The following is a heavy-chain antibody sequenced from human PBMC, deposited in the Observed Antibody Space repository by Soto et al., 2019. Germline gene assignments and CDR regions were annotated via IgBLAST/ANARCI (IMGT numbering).Heavy chain of an antibody. CDR2: IWSDGSNK. Sequence: QVQLVQSGGGVVQPGRSLRLSCAASGFTFSTYGMHWVRQAPGKGLEWVALIWSDGSNKYYADSVKGRFTISRDNSKKPLYLQMNSLRAEDTAVYYCARVFDTYYFDAWGQGNMITVSS. D-gene: IGHD3-9*01. CDR1: GFTFSTYG. V-gene: IGHV3-33*01. J-gene: IGHJ4*02. CDR3: ARVFDTYYFDA.